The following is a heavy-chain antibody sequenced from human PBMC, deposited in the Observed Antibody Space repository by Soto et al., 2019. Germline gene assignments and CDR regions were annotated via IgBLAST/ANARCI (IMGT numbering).Heavy chain of an antibody. D-gene: IGHD6-13*01. CDR1: GFTFNNYG. V-gene: IGHV3-30*18. CDR2: ISSHGSDK. J-gene: IGHJ3*01. Sequence: VESGGGVVQPGTSLRLSCAASGFTFNNYGMHWVRQAPGTGLEWVAAISSHGSDKYYADSVKGRLTISRDNSKNTLYLQMHSLRAEDTAVYYCAKDQGIAASHGIDWGQGTMVTVSS. CDR3: AKDQGIAASHGID.